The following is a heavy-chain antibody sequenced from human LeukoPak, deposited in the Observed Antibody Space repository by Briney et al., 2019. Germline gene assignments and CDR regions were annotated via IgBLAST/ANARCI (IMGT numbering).Heavy chain of an antibody. D-gene: IGHD6-19*01. CDR1: GGSISSSSYY. V-gene: IGHV4-61*01. Sequence: SETLSLTCTVSGGSISSSSYYWSWIRQPPGKGREWIGYIYYSGSTNYNPSLKSRVTISVDTSKNQFSLKLSSVTAADTAVYYCAREQEGSSGWYNWFDPWGQGTLVTVSS. CDR2: IYYSGST. CDR3: AREQEGSSGWYNWFDP. J-gene: IGHJ5*02.